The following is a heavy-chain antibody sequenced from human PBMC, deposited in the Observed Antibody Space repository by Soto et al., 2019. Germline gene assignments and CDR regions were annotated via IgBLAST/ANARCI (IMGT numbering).Heavy chain of an antibody. CDR3: ARRHLPSYTSDY. CDR2: INDDGRRT. CDR1: GFTFSSYW. J-gene: IGHJ4*02. Sequence: EVQLVESGGGLVQPGGSLRLPCAASGFTFSSYWMHWVRQDPGKGMEWVSRINDDGRRTSYADSVKGRFTISRDNAKNTLYLQMNSLRDDDTAIYYCARRHLPSYTSDYWGPGTLVNVSS. D-gene: IGHD2-2*01. V-gene: IGHV3-74*01.